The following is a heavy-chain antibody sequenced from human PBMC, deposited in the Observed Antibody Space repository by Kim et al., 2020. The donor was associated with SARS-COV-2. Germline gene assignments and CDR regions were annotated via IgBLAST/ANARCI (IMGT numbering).Heavy chain of an antibody. J-gene: IGHJ3*02. CDR3: ARDVGEDPYSSGWYGDAFDI. V-gene: IGHV4-31*03. CDR2: IYYSGST. Sequence: SETLSLTCTVSGGSISSGGYYWSWIRQHPGKGLEWIGYIYYSGSTYYNPSLKSRVTISVDTSKNQVSLKLSSVTAADTAVYYCARDVGEDPYSSGWYGDAFDIWGQGTMVTVSS. D-gene: IGHD6-19*01. CDR1: GGSISSGGYY.